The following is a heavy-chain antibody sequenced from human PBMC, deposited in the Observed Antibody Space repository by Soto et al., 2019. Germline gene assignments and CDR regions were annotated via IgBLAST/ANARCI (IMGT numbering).Heavy chain of an antibody. CDR3: ARGIAVAGTAVFDY. V-gene: IGHV3-7*05. CDR1: GFIFSTYW. J-gene: IGHJ4*02. D-gene: IGHD6-19*01. Sequence: GGSLRLSCAASGFIFSTYWMSWVRQAPGKGLEWVANINQDGSEKYYVDSVKGRFTISRDNAKNSLYLQMNSLRADDTAVYYCARGIAVAGTAVFDYWGQGTLVTVSS. CDR2: INQDGSEK.